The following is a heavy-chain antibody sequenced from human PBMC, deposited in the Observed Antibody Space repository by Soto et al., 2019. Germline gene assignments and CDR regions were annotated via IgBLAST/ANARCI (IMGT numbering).Heavy chain of an antibody. J-gene: IGHJ4*02. CDR2: ISAYNGNT. V-gene: IGHV1-18*01. D-gene: IGHD3-10*01. CDR3: ARGSGRTYLRYFEY. CDR1: GHTFTSFG. Sequence: VSCQAPGHTFTSFGITCVRPAPGQGLEWMRWISAYNGNTNYAQKLQGRVTMTTGTSTSTAYMELRSLRSDDTAVYYCARGSGRTYLRYFEYWGQGTLVTVSS.